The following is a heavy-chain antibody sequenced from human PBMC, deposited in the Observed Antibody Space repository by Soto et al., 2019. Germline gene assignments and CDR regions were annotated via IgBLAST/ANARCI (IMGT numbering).Heavy chain of an antibody. CDR2: IIPIFGTA. J-gene: IGHJ6*02. Sequence: SVKVSCKASGGTFSGYAISWVRQAPGQGLEWMGGIIPIFGTANYAQKFQGRVTITADESTSTAYMELSSLRSEDTAVYYCARAGYCSSTSCYGDYYYYGMDVWGQGTTVTVSS. D-gene: IGHD2-2*01. CDR3: ARAGYCSSTSCYGDYYYYGMDV. V-gene: IGHV1-69*13. CDR1: GGTFSGYA.